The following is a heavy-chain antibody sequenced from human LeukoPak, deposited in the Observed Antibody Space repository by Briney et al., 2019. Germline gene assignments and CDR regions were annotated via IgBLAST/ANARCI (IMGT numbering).Heavy chain of an antibody. J-gene: IGHJ4*02. CDR1: GFTVTRNY. CDR3: ARDEWGAAVHI. CDR2: ISSGGTT. D-gene: IGHD6-13*01. Sequence: GGSLRLSCAGSGFTVTRNYMGWVRQAPGKGLEWVSLISSGGTTHYADSVKGRFTISRDTSMNTVSLQMNSLRADDTAVYYCARDEWGAAVHIWGQGTLVTVSS. V-gene: IGHV3-53*01.